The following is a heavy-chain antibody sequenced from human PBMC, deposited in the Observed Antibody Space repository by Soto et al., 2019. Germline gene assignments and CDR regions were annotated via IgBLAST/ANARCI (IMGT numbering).Heavy chain of an antibody. J-gene: IGHJ6*03. CDR3: AIDYSRASCYFERGCYNMDV. D-gene: IGHD2-2*01. CDR1: GGTFSNYP. CDR2: IILVLDIT. Sequence: QVQLVQSGAEVKKPGSSVKVSCKASGGTFSNYPISLVRQAPGQGLEWMGRIILVLDITHYAQQFQGRVTSTADKSTSTAHMELSSLRSEDTAVYYCAIDYSRASCYFERGCYNMDVWGNGTTVTVSS. V-gene: IGHV1-69*04.